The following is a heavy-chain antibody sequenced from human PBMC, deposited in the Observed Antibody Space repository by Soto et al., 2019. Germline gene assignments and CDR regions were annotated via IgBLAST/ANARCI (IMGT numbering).Heavy chain of an antibody. V-gene: IGHV3-7*03. J-gene: IGHJ4*02. CDR1: GFTFSSYW. CDR3: ARVVYDSSGHDFYFDY. CDR2: IKQDGSEK. D-gene: IGHD3-22*01. Sequence: EVQLVESGGGLVQPGGSLRLSCAASGFTFSSYWMSWVRQAPGKGLEWVANIKQDGSEKYYVDSVKGRFTISRDNAKNSLYLQMNSLRAEDTAVYYCARVVYDSSGHDFYFDYWGQGTLVTVSS.